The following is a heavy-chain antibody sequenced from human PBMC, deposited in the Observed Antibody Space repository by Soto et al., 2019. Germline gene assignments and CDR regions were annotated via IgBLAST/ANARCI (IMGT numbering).Heavy chain of an antibody. CDR1: SISTYY. V-gene: IGHV4-59*01. CDR2: IYYMGRT. Sequence: SETLSLTCTVDSISTYYWNWIRQSPGKGLEWIGYIYYMGRTNYNPSLRSRVTMSIDTSRNQFSLKLSSVTAADTAVYYCARELFGRSVWFDPWGQGTLVTVSS. J-gene: IGHJ5*02. D-gene: IGHD3-10*01. CDR3: ARELFGRSVWFDP.